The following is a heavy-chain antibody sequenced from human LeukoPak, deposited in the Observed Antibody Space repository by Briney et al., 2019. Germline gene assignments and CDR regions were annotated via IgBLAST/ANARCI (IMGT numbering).Heavy chain of an antibody. D-gene: IGHD3-22*01. V-gene: IGHV3-30*02. CDR2: IRHDGSNK. Sequence: GGSLRLSCAASGFTFSSYGMHWVRQAPGKGLEWVAFIRHDGSNKYYADSVRGRFTISRDNSKNTLYLQMNSLRAEDTAVYYCAKGTDSSGYYYYYYYMDVWGKGTTVTVSS. CDR1: GFTFSSYG. CDR3: AKGTDSSGYYYYYYYMDV. J-gene: IGHJ6*03.